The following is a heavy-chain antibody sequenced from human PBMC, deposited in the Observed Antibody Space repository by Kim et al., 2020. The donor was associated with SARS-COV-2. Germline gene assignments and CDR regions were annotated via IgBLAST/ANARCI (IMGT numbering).Heavy chain of an antibody. Sequence: SYEQIFQGRVTLSRDTSTTTVYMELSSLRSEDTAVYYCARELRGGFNFDYWGQGTLVTVSS. J-gene: IGHJ4*02. V-gene: IGHV1-46*01. D-gene: IGHD5-12*01. CDR3: ARELRGGFNFDY.